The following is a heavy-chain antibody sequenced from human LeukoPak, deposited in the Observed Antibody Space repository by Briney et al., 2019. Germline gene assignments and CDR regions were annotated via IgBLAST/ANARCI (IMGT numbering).Heavy chain of an antibody. D-gene: IGHD5-12*01. Sequence: SETLSLTCTVSGGSISSGGYYWSWIRQHPGKGLEWIGYIYYSGSTYYNPSLKSRVTISVDTSKNQFSLKLSSVTAADTAVYYCARAGSWVATTKWYFDYWGQGTLVTVSS. CDR3: ARAGSWVATTKWYFDY. J-gene: IGHJ4*02. V-gene: IGHV4-31*03. CDR1: GGSISSGGYY. CDR2: IYYSGST.